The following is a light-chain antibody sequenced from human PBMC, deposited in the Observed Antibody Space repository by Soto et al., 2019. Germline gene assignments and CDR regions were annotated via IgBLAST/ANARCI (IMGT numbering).Light chain of an antibody. Sequence: QSVLTQPPSVSAAPGQKVTISCSGSGSNIGGNSVSWYQQLPGTAPKLLIYDDNKRTSGIPDRFSGSKSGTSATLGITGFQTGDEADYYCGSWDSSLSAYVFGTGTKVTVL. V-gene: IGLV1-51*01. CDR2: DDN. CDR3: GSWDSSLSAYV. J-gene: IGLJ1*01. CDR1: GSNIGGNS.